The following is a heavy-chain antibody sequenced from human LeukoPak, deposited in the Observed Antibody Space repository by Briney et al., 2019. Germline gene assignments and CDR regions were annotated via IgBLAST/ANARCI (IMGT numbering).Heavy chain of an antibody. CDR1: GGTFSSYA. J-gene: IGHJ6*03. Sequence: SVKVSCKASGGTFSSYAISCVRQAPGQGLEWMGGIIPIFGTANYAQKFQGRVTITTDESTSTAYMELSSLRSEDTAVYYCARGGITGTSGYYYYMDVWGKGTTVTVSS. CDR2: IIPIFGTA. V-gene: IGHV1-69*05. D-gene: IGHD1-7*01. CDR3: ARGGITGTSGYYYYMDV.